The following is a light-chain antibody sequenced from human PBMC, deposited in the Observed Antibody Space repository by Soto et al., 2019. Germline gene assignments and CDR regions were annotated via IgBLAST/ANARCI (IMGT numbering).Light chain of an antibody. CDR3: SSYTSSSTLAYV. CDR1: SSDVGAYNY. V-gene: IGLV2-14*01. CDR2: EVN. Sequence: QSVLTQPASVSASPGQSITISCTGTSSDVGAYNYVSWYQQHPGKAPKLMIYEVNNRPSGVSIRFSGSKSGSTASLTISGLQAEDEADYYCSSYTSSSTLAYVFGTGTKLTVL. J-gene: IGLJ1*01.